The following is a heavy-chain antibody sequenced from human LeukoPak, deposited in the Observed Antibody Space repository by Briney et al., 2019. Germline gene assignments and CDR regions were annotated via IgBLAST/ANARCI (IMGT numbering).Heavy chain of an antibody. Sequence: GRSLRLSCTASGFTFGDYAMSWVRQAPGKGLEWAGFIRSKAYGGTTEYAASVKGRFTISRDDSKSIAYLQMNSLKTEDTAVYYCTGDFFGSGYERTGFDYWGQGTLVTVSS. J-gene: IGHJ4*02. CDR1: GFTFGDYA. CDR3: TGDFFGSGYERTGFDY. D-gene: IGHD5-12*01. CDR2: IRSKAYGGTT. V-gene: IGHV3-49*04.